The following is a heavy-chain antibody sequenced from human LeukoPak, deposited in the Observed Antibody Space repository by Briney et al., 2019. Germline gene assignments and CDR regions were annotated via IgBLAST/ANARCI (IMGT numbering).Heavy chain of an antibody. J-gene: IGHJ4*02. CDR1: GGSISSYY. V-gene: IGHV4-59*01. CDR2: IYYSGST. Sequence: TSETLSLTCTVSGGSISSYYWSWIRQPPGKGLEYIGYIYYSGSTYYSPSLKSRVTISVDTSMYQFSLKLTSVTAADTAVYFCARLRRDGYNLLDYWGQGTLVTVSS. D-gene: IGHD5-24*01. CDR3: ARLRRDGYNLLDY.